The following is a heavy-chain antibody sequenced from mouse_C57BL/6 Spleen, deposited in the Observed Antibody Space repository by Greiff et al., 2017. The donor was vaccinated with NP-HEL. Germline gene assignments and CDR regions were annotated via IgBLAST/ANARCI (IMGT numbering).Heavy chain of an antibody. CDR1: GYAFSSYW. CDR3: ARSRYYGSSDYFDY. Sequence: QVQLQQSGAELVKPGASVKISCKASGYAFSSYWMNWVKQRPGKGLEWIGQIYPGDGDTNYNGKFKGKATLTADKSSSTAYMQLSSLTSEDSAVDFCARSRYYGSSDYFDYWGQGTTLTVSS. CDR2: IYPGDGDT. J-gene: IGHJ2*01. D-gene: IGHD1-1*01. V-gene: IGHV1-80*01.